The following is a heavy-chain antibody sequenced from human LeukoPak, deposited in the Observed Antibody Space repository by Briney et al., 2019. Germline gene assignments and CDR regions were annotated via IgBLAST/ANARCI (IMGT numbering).Heavy chain of an antibody. D-gene: IGHD1-26*01. V-gene: IGHV3-23*01. CDR1: GFTFSSYG. J-gene: IGHJ4*02. CDR2: ISGSGGST. Sequence: GGTLRLSCAASGFTFSSYGMSWVRQAPGKGLEWVSAISGSGGSTYYADSVKGRFTISRDNSKNTLYLQMNSLRAEDTAVYYCARDPVGRFRNFDYWGQGTLVTVSS. CDR3: ARDPVGRFRNFDY.